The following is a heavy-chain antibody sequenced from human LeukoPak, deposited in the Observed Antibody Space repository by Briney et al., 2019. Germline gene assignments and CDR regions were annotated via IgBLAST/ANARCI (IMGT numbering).Heavy chain of an antibody. CDR2: TSSSDPGT. J-gene: IGHJ6*03. Sequence: AGGSLRLSCAASGFPLSSYAMSWVRQASGKGLEWVSATSSSDPGTYYADSVRGRFTISRDNAKNSLYLQMNSLRAEDTAVYYCARDPYNGNYGHYYYYHMDVWGKGTTVTISS. V-gene: IGHV3-23*01. D-gene: IGHD1-26*01. CDR1: GFPLSSYA. CDR3: ARDPYNGNYGHYYYYHMDV.